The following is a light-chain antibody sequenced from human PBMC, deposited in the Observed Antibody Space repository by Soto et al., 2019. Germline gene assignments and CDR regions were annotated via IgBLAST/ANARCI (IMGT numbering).Light chain of an antibody. CDR2: DTS. V-gene: IGLV7-46*01. CDR3: LLSYSGARPYG. J-gene: IGLJ1*01. CDR1: TGAVTSGHY. Sequence: QAVVTQAPSLTVSPGGTVTLTCGSSTGAVTSGHYPYWFQQKPGQAPRTLIYDTSNKHSWTPARFSGSLLGGKAALTLSGAQPEDEAEYYCLLSYSGARPYGFGTGTKVTVL.